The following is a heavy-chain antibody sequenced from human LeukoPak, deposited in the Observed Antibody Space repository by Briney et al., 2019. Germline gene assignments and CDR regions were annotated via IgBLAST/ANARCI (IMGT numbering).Heavy chain of an antibody. CDR1: GFTVSSNY. D-gene: IGHD5-24*01. CDR3: ARDLRMATEN. J-gene: IGHJ4*02. Sequence: PTGGSLRLSCAASGFTVSSNYMSWVRQAPGKGLEWVSVIYSGGSTYYADSVKGRFTISRDNSKNTLYLQMNSLRAEDTAVYYCARDLRMATENWGQGTLVTVSS. V-gene: IGHV3-53*01. CDR2: IYSGGST.